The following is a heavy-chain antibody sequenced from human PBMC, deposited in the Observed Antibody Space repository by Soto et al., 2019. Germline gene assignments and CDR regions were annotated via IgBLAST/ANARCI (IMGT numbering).Heavy chain of an antibody. D-gene: IGHD1-26*01. CDR2: ISSSSSYI. J-gene: IGHJ4*02. V-gene: IGHV3-21*01. Sequence: PGGSLRLSCAASGFTFSSYSMNWVRQAPGKGLEWVSSISSSSSYIYYADSVKGRFTISRDNAKNSLFLQMNSLRAEYTAVYYCARSVGATPYFDYWGQGTLVTVSS. CDR3: ARSVGATPYFDY. CDR1: GFTFSSYS.